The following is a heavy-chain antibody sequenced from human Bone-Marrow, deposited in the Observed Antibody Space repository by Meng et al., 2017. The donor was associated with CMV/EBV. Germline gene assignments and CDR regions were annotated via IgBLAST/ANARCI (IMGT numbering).Heavy chain of an antibody. CDR1: GGSFSGYY. V-gene: IGHV4-34*01. CDR3: ARGTGQGRFDY. Sequence: QVQLQQWGAXLLKPXXXLSLTCAVYGGSFSGYYWSWIRQPPGKGLEWIGEINHSGSTNYNPSLKSRVTISVDTSKNQFSLTLSSVTAADTAVYYCARGTGQGRFDYWGQGTMVNVSA. CDR2: INHSGST. D-gene: IGHD2-8*02. J-gene: IGHJ4*02.